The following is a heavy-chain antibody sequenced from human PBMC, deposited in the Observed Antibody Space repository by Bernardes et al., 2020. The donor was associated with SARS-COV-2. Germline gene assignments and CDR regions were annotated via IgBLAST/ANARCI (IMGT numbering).Heavy chain of an antibody. CDR1: GFTLSRYS. J-gene: IGHJ3*01. CDR2: ISSNGAKT. D-gene: IGHD2-21*01. CDR3: TRDGDFCTSTAYSLLFDAFDL. V-gene: IGHV3-64*02. Sequence: GRSLRLSCVVSGFTLSRYSMIWIRQAPGKGLEYVSAISSNGAKTYYADSVRGRFTISRDTSKNTLFLQMDSLRAEDTALYYCTRDGDFCTSTAYSLLFDAFDLWGQGTMVTVS.